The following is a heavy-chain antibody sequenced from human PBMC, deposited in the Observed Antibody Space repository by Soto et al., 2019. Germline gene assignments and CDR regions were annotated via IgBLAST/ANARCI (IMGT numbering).Heavy chain of an antibody. Sequence: SASVKVSCKASGYTFTGYYMHWVRQAPGQGLEWMGWINPNSGGTNYAQKFQGRVTMTRDTSISTAYMELSRLRSDDTAVYYCARTNWFWSGYWMGANWFDPWGQGTLVTVSS. D-gene: IGHD3-3*01. CDR1: GYTFTGYY. J-gene: IGHJ5*02. CDR3: ARTNWFWSGYWMGANWFDP. V-gene: IGHV1-2*02. CDR2: INPNSGGT.